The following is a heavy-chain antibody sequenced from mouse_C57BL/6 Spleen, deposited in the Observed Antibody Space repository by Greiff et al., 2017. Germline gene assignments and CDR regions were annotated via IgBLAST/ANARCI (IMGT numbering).Heavy chain of an antibody. CDR1: GYSFTDYN. Sequence: EVQLQQSGPELVKPGASVKISCKASGYSFTDYNMNWVKQSNGKSLEWIGVINPNYGTTSYNQNFKGKATLTVDQSSSPAYMQLKSLTSEDSAVYYCAREGYYGNYKAMDYWGQGTSVTVSS. CDR2: INPNYGTT. V-gene: IGHV1-39*01. J-gene: IGHJ4*01. D-gene: IGHD2-1*01. CDR3: AREGYYGNYKAMDY.